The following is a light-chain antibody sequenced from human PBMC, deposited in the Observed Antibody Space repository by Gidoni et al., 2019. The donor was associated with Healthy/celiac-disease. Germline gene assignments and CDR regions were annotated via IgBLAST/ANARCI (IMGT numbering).Light chain of an antibody. V-gene: IGKV1-27*01. Sequence: DIQMTQSPSSLSASVGDRVTITCRASQGISNYLAWYQQKPGKVPKLLIYAASTLQSGVPSRFSGSGSGTDFTLTISSLQPEDVATYYCQKYNRPETFGQXTKVEIK. J-gene: IGKJ1*01. CDR3: QKYNRPET. CDR2: AAS. CDR1: QGISNY.